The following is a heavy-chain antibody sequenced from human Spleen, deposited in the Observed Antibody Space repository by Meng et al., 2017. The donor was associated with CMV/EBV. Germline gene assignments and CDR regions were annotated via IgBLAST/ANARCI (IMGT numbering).Heavy chain of an antibody. CDR1: GGSISSGNW. CDR3: ARLRGGYSGSSHFDY. V-gene: IGHV4-4*02. CDR2: IYHSGST. Sequence: SGGSISSGNWWSWVRQPPGKGLEWIGEIYHSGSTNYNPSLKSRVTISVDKSKNQFSLKLSSVTAADTAVYYCARLRGGYSGSSHFDYWGQGTLVTVSS. D-gene: IGHD1-26*01. J-gene: IGHJ4*02.